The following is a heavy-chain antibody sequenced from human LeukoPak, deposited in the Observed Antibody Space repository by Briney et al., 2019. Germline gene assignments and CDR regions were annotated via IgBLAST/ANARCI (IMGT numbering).Heavy chain of an antibody. Sequence: ASVKVSCKASGYTFTSYYMHWVRQAPGQGLEWMGTINPSGGSTSYAQKFQGRLTMTSDSSTSTLHMEMSSLTSEDPAVYYCAREAHDGRGSQSGYYFDYWGQGTLVTVSS. CDR2: INPSGGST. V-gene: IGHV1-46*01. CDR1: GYTFTSYY. D-gene: IGHD3-22*01. CDR3: AREAHDGRGSQSGYYFDY. J-gene: IGHJ4*02.